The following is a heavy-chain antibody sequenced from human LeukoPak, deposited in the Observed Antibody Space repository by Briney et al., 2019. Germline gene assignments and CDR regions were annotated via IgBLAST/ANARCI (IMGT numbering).Heavy chain of an antibody. J-gene: IGHJ4*02. CDR2: IYYTGST. D-gene: IGHD6-19*01. V-gene: IGHV4-61*01. CDR1: GDSVSSGSSY. Sequence: SETLSLTCTVSGDSVSSGSSYWSWIRQPPGKGLEWIGYIYYTGSTNYNPSLKSRVTISVDTSKNQFSLKLSSVTAADTAVYYCAREAIAVAGTGIDYWGQGTLVTVSS. CDR3: AREAIAVAGTGIDY.